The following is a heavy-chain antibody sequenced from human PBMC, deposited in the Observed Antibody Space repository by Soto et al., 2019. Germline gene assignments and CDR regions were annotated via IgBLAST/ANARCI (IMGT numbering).Heavy chain of an antibody. V-gene: IGHV3-66*01. CDR3: ARDPWAADY. J-gene: IGHJ4*02. D-gene: IGHD3-16*01. CDR1: GFTFRSYA. CDR2: IYSGGST. Sequence: GGSLRLSCAASGFTFRSYAMSRVRQAPGKGLEWVSVIYSGGSTFYADSVRGRFTISRDNSKNTVNLQMNSLRAEDTAVYYCARDPWAADYWGQGTLVTVSS.